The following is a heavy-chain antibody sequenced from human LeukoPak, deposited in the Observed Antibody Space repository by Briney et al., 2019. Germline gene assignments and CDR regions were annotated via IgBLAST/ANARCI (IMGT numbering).Heavy chain of an antibody. CDR1: GGSISSYY. V-gene: IGHV4-34*01. J-gene: IGHJ4*02. CDR2: INHSGST. CDR3: ARHSTFFGVVIIKGRVRGPFDY. Sequence: SETLSLTCTVSGGSISSYYWSWIRQPPGKGLEWIGEINHSGSTNYNPSLKSRVTISVDTSKNQFSLKLSPVTAADTAVYYCARHSTFFGVVIIKGRVRGPFDYWGQGTLVTVSS. D-gene: IGHD3-3*01.